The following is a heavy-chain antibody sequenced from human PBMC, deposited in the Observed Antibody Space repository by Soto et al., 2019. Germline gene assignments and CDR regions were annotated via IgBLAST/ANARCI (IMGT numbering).Heavy chain of an antibody. Sequence: GGSLRLSCVASGFSFSSYSMNWVRQAPGKGLEWISYIDTSDNTKYYADSVKGRFTISRDNAKNSLYLQMNSLRDEDTAMYYCARSRGFRSGYFRRSDYFYGMDAWGQGTTVTVSS. CDR3: ARSRGFRSGYFRRSDYFYGMDA. CDR2: IDTSDNTK. CDR1: GFSFSSYS. D-gene: IGHD3-22*01. V-gene: IGHV3-48*02. J-gene: IGHJ6*02.